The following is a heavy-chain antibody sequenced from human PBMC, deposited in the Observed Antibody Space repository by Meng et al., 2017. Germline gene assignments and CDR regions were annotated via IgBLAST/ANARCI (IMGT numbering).Heavy chain of an antibody. V-gene: IGHV4-34*01. CDR2: INHSGST. CDR1: GGSFSGYY. J-gene: IGHJ5*02. CDR3: ARDASSWYPISWFDP. D-gene: IGHD6-13*01. Sequence: SETLSLTCAVYGGSFSGYYWSWIRQPPGKGLEWIGEINHSGSTNYNPSLKSRVTISVDTSKNQFSLKLSSVTAADTAVYYCARDASSWYPISWFDPWGQGTLVTVSS.